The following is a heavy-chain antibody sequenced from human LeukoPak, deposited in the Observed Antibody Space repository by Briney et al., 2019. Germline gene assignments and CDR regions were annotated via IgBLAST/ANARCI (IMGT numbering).Heavy chain of an antibody. Sequence: KTSETLSLTCAVSGGAISRYYWTWIRQPPEKGLEWIGYIYNTGSPTYNPSLKSRVTMSIDTSKNQFSLKLSSVTAADTAVYYCARELPSAVSTFDLWGQGTLVSVSS. D-gene: IGHD2-2*01. J-gene: IGHJ4*02. CDR3: ARELPSAVSTFDL. V-gene: IGHV4-59*01. CDR2: IYNTGSP. CDR1: GGAISRYY.